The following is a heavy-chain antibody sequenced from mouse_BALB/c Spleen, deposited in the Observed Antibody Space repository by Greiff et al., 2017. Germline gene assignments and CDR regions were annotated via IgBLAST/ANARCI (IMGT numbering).Heavy chain of an antibody. V-gene: IGHV1-9*01. Sequence: VMLVESGAELAKPGASVKMSCKASGYTFTSYWMHWVKQRPGHGLEWIGEIVPGSGSTNYNEKFKGKATFTADTSSNTAYMQLSSLTSEDSAVYYWARGEYGNYMDYWGQGTSVTVSS. CDR2: IVPGSGST. D-gene: IGHD2-10*02. CDR3: ARGEYGNYMDY. CDR1: GYTFTSYW. J-gene: IGHJ4*01.